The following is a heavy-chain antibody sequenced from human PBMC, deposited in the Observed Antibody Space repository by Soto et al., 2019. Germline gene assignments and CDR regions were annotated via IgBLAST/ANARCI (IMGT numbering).Heavy chain of an antibody. J-gene: IGHJ4*02. CDR1: GFSLSTSGVG. CDR2: IYWNDDH. CDR3: AHFLFNRTWTYFDY. Sequence: SGPTLVNPTQTLTLTCAFSGFSLSTSGVGVGWVRQPPGKALEWLGIIYWNDDHRYSPSLRSRLIITKGTSKNQVVLTMTNMDPVDTATYYCAHFLFNRTWTYFDYWGQGTLVTVSS. V-gene: IGHV2-5*01. D-gene: IGHD3-3*01.